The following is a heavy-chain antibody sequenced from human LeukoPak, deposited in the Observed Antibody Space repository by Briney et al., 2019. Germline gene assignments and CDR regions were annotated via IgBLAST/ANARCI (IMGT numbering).Heavy chain of an antibody. V-gene: IGHV1-2*02. Sequence: GASVKVSCKASGYTFSSYYMHWVRQAPGQGLEWMGIINPNSGGTNYAQKFQGRVTMTRDTSISTAYMELSRLRSDDTAVYYCARVFKANLKAAILYWGQGTLVTVSS. CDR1: GYTFSSYY. J-gene: IGHJ4*02. D-gene: IGHD2-21*02. CDR3: ARVFKANLKAAILY. CDR2: INPNSGGT.